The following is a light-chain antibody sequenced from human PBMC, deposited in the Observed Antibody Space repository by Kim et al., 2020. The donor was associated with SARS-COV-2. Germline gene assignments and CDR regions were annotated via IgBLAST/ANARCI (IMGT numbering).Light chain of an antibody. V-gene: IGKV1-39*01. CDR3: QQSYSTPLT. Sequence: DIQMTQSPSSLSASVGDRVTITCRASQTISSYLNWYQQKPGKAPKLLIYATSRLQSGVPSRFGGSGSGTDFTLTIDSLQPEDFAAYYCQQSYSTPLTFGGGTKVDIK. CDR1: QTISSY. CDR2: ATS. J-gene: IGKJ4*01.